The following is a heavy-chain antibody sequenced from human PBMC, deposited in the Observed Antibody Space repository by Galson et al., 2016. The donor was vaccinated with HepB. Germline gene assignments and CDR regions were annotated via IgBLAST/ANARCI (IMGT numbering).Heavy chain of an antibody. CDR2: IIPMFGST. CDR1: GGTFSSYA. CDR3: ARGPPEMAFDY. V-gene: IGHV1-69*13. J-gene: IGHJ4*02. D-gene: IGHD5-24*01. Sequence: SVKVSCKASGGTFSSYAFSWVRQAPGQGLEWMGWIIPMFGSTNYAQKFQGRVTITADESTSTAYMELSGLRSEDTAVYYCARGPPEMAFDYWGQGTLVTVSS.